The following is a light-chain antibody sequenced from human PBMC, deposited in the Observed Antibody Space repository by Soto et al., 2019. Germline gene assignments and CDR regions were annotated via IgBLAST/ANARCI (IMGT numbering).Light chain of an antibody. CDR2: DAS. CDR3: QQYNDWPRT. J-gene: IGKJ1*01. Sequence: EIVLTQSPATLSLSPGERATLSCRASQSVSRHLAWYQQKPGQAPRLLIYDASNRATGIPARFSGSGSGTDFTLTISSLEPEDFAVYYCQQYNDWPRTFGPGTKVELK. CDR1: QSVSRH. V-gene: IGKV3-11*01.